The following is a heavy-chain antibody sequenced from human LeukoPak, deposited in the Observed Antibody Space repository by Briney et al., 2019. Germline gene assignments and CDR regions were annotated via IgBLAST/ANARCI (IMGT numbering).Heavy chain of an antibody. J-gene: IGHJ6*03. Sequence: PSETLSLTCAVYGGSFSGYYWSWIRQPPGKGLEWIGEINHSGSTNYNPSLKSRVTISVDTSKNQFSLKLSSVTAADTAVYYCARVLPRSSGWYGDYYYCMDVWGKGTTVTVSS. D-gene: IGHD6-19*01. CDR2: INHSGST. CDR3: ARVLPRSSGWYGDYYYCMDV. V-gene: IGHV4-34*01. CDR1: GGSFSGYY.